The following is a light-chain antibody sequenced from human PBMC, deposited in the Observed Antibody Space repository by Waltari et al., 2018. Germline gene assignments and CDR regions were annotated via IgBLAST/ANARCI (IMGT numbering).Light chain of an antibody. Sequence: QSVLTQPPSVSAAPGQKVTISCSGSYSNIGNKYLSWYQQLPGTAPKLLIYENNKRPSGIPDRFSGSQSDTSATLGITGLQTGDEADYYCGSWDSSLNAWVFGGGTKVTVL. CDR2: ENN. CDR3: GSWDSSLNAWV. CDR1: YSNIGNKY. V-gene: IGLV1-51*01. J-gene: IGLJ3*02.